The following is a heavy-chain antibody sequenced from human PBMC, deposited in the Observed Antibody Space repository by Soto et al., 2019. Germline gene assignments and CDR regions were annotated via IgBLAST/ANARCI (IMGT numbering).Heavy chain of an antibody. Sequence: VGSLRLSGTASEFTFPMSWLRQAPGPGLAGPGLEWVATITESGDRTHYADSVKGRFTISRDNAKNSLYLQMNSLRAEDTAVYYCARDRGVTADRDDFDYWGQGTLVTVSS. CDR3: ARDRGVTADRDDFDY. V-gene: IGHV3-23*01. J-gene: IGHJ4*02. CDR1: EFTFP. D-gene: IGHD2-21*02. CDR2: ITESGDRT.